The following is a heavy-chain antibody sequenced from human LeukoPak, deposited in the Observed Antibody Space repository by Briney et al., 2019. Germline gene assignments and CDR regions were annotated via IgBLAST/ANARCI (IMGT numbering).Heavy chain of an antibody. J-gene: IGHJ4*02. V-gene: IGHV3-53*01. CDR2: IYSGGST. CDR1: GFTVSSYY. Sequence: GGSLRLSCVASGFTVSSYYVSWVRQAPGKGLEWVSVIYSGGSTYYADSVEGRFTVSRDNSKNTLYLEMRSLRAEDTAVYYCARDLHPRLTGYFDYWGQGTLVTVSS. CDR3: ARDLHPRLTGYFDY. D-gene: IGHD3-16*01.